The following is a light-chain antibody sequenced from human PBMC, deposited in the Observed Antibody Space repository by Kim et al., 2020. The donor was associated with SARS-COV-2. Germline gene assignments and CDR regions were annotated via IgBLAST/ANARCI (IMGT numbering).Light chain of an antibody. J-gene: IGKJ2*01. V-gene: IGKV3-20*01. Sequence: EVVLTQSPATLSLSPGERATLSCRASQTVSNYYLAWYQHKPGQAPRLLIHGASNRATGIPDRFSGSGSGTDFTLTISRLGPDDIAVYYCQHYVSLRYTFGQGTKLEI. CDR1: QTVSNYY. CDR2: GAS. CDR3: QHYVSLRYT.